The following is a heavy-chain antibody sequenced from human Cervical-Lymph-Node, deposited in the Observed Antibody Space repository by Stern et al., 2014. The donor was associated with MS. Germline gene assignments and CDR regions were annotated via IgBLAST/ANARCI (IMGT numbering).Heavy chain of an antibody. Sequence: VQLVESGAEVKKPGASVTVSCKASGYTFIDYYINWVRQAPGQGLEWLGMIHPCTYATNYGQKFQGRVTMTRDTSINTAYVELRRLRSDDTAVYFCAKVAWELLGAFDIWGQGTLITVSS. D-gene: IGHD2-15*01. CDR3: AKVAWELLGAFDI. V-gene: IGHV1-2*02. J-gene: IGHJ3*02. CDR2: IHPCTYAT. CDR1: GYTFIDYY.